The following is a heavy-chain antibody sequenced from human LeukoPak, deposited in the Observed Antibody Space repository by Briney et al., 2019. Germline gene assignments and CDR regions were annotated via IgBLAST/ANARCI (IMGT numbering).Heavy chain of an antibody. CDR1: GGSISSYY. CDR2: IYTSGST. V-gene: IGHV4-4*07. J-gene: IGHJ6*03. CDR3: ARDSVPIVVVPAALEYYYYYYYMDV. D-gene: IGHD2-2*01. Sequence: PSETLSLTCTVSGGSISSYYWSWIRQPAGKGLEWIGRIYTSGSTNYNSSLKSRVTMSVDTSKNQFSLKLSSVTAADTAVYYCARDSVPIVVVPAALEYYYYYYYMDVSGKGTTVTVSS.